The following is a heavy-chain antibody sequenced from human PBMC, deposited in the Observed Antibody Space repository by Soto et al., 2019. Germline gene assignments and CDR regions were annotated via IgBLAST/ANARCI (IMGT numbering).Heavy chain of an antibody. CDR1: GDSISSGGW. J-gene: IGHJ4*02. CDR2: IYHSGST. CDR3: AKDGRNGYNLFY. D-gene: IGHD5-12*01. Sequence: QVQLQESGPGVVKPSGTLSLTCAVSGDSISSGGWWSWVRQPPGKGLEWSGEIYHSGSTNYNPSLKSRVSISVDKSRNHFSLNLNSVNAADTAIYYCAKDGRNGYNLFYWGQGTLVTVSS. V-gene: IGHV4-4*02.